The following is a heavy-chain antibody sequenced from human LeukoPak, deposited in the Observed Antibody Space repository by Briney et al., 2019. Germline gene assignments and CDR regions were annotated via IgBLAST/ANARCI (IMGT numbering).Heavy chain of an antibody. CDR2: IKQDGSEK. V-gene: IGHV3-7*01. CDR3: ARGGGNY. Sequence: ETLSLTCTVSGGSISSHYWSWIRQPPGKGLEWVANIKQDGSEKYYVDSVKGRFTISRDNAKNSLYLQMNSLRAEDTAVYYCARGGGNYWGQGTLVTVSS. CDR1: GGSISSHY. D-gene: IGHD3-10*01. J-gene: IGHJ4*02.